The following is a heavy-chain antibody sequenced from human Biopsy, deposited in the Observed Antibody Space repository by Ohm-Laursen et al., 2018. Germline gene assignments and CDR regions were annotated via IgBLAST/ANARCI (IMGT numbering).Heavy chain of an antibody. Sequence: SLRLSCPASGFIFSNYNMNWVRQAPGRALAWVSSITLRGSYVYYADSVKRRFTISSDNAKSTLYLQMNSLTAEDTAVYYCAADPYYYDRHFNSWGQGTLVTVSS. D-gene: IGHD3-22*01. J-gene: IGHJ4*02. V-gene: IGHV3-21*01. CDR2: ITLRGSYV. CDR1: GFIFSNYN. CDR3: AADPYYYDRHFNS.